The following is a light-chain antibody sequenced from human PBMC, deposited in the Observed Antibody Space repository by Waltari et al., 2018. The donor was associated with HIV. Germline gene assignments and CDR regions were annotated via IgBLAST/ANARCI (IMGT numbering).Light chain of an antibody. J-gene: IGLJ3*02. Sequence: QSALTQPRPVSGSPGQSVTNSCTGTSSDSGGYNYFSWNQQHPGKAPKLMIYDVTKRPSGVPDRFSGSKSGNTASLTISGLQAEDEADYFCCSYAGGYTLVFGGGTKLTVL. CDR1: SSDSGGYNY. CDR3: CSYAGGYTLV. CDR2: DVT. V-gene: IGLV2-11*01.